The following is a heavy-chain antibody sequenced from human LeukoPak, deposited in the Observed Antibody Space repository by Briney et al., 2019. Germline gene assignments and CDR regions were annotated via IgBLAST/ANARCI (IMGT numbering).Heavy chain of an antibody. Sequence: PSETLSLTCAVSSYSITIGYYWGWIRQPPGKGLEWIGSFYQSGSTYYNPSLKSRVTISVDTSKNQFSLKLSSVTAADTAIYYCARVVNYYGGGSYYKEMGYFDYWGQGTLATVSS. CDR2: FYQSGST. CDR1: SYSITIGYY. J-gene: IGHJ4*02. D-gene: IGHD3-10*01. CDR3: ARVVNYYGGGSYYKEMGYFDY. V-gene: IGHV4-38-2*01.